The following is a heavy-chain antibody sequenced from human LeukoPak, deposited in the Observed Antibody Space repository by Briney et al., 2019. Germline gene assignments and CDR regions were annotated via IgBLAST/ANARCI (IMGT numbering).Heavy chain of an antibody. Sequence: GGSLRLSCAASGFTFSTFAMSWVRQAPGKGLEWVSAISGSGSGTYYADSVKGRFTISRDNSKNTLYLQMDSLSPADTAIYYCAKSSIEWELNSFDSWGQGTLVPVSS. J-gene: IGHJ4*02. V-gene: IGHV3-23*01. CDR2: ISGSGSGT. CDR1: GFTFSTFA. CDR3: AKSSIEWELNSFDS. D-gene: IGHD1-26*01.